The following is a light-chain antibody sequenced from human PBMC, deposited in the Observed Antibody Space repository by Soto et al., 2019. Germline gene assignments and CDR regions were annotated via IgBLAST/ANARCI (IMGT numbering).Light chain of an antibody. J-gene: IGKJ1*01. V-gene: IGKV3-20*01. CDR2: AAS. Sequence: EIVLTQSPGTLSLSPGERATLSCRASQSVSSNYLAWYQQKPGQAPRLLIYAASSRITGIPDRFSGSGSGTDFTLTISRLEPEDCAVYHWQQYGCSPRTFGQGTEVEIK. CDR1: QSVSSNY. CDR3: QQYGCSPRT.